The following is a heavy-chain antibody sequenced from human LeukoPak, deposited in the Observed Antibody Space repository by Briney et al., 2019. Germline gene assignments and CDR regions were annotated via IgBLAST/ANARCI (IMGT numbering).Heavy chain of an antibody. V-gene: IGHV3-30*02. CDR1: GFTFSSYG. D-gene: IGHD4-17*01. J-gene: IGHJ4*02. Sequence: PTGGSLRLSCAASGFTFSSYGMHWVRQAPGKGLEWVAFIRYDGSNKYYADSVKGRFTISRDNSKNTLYLQMNSLRAEDTAVYYCAKGPYDYGDYYYWGQGTLVTVSS. CDR2: IRYDGSNK. CDR3: AKGPYDYGDYYY.